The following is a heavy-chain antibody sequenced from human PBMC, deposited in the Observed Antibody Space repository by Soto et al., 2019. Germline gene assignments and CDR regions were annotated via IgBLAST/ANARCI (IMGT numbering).Heavy chain of an antibody. V-gene: IGHV3-73*01. CDR2: VRSKANSYAT. CDR1: GFGFSGSD. CDR3: ARPLMKSGAVAAGLDV. Sequence: GGSLRLSCAASGFGFSGSDVHWVRQAPGKGLEWVGRVRSKANSYATTYSASVKGRFTISREDSTNTAYLQMNSLKTEDTAVYYCARPLMKSGAVAAGLDVWGQGNTVTVSS. J-gene: IGHJ6*02. D-gene: IGHD6-25*01.